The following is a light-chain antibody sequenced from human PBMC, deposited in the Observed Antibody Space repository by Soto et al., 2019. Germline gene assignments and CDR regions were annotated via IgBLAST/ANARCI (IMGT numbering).Light chain of an antibody. CDR2: GAS. Sequence: EVVMTQSPATLSVSPGERATLSCRASHSVSSSLAWYQQKPGQAPRLLISGASTRAAGIPARFSGSGSGTEFTLTISSLQSEDFAVYYCEQYNNWPITFGQGTRREIK. J-gene: IGKJ5*01. V-gene: IGKV3-15*01. CDR1: HSVSSS. CDR3: EQYNNWPIT.